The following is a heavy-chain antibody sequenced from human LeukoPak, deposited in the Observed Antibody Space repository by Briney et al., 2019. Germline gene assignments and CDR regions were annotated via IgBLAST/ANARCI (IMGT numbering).Heavy chain of an antibody. CDR3: VRDWEWKAARNLFDP. Sequence: ASVTVSFMASGYSFINYGISWVRQARGQGLAWMGWTSGDNVNTYYAQKFLGRVIMTTETSTTTAYMELRSLRPDDTAVYYCVRDWEWKAARNLFDPWGQGTRVTVSS. CDR2: TSGDNVNT. J-gene: IGHJ5*02. CDR1: GYSFINYG. V-gene: IGHV1-18*01. D-gene: IGHD6-6*01.